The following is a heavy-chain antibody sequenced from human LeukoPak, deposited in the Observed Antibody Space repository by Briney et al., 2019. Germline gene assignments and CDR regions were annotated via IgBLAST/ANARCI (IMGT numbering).Heavy chain of an antibody. Sequence: GGSLRLSCVVSGFTFNRCWMNWVRQAPGKGLEWVAHINPDGRDTYYVDSVKGRFTISRDNAENSMYLQMNSLRVEDTAVYYCTSWGDTTAEYFQRWGQGALVTVSS. CDR2: INPDGRDT. CDR3: TSWGDTTAEYFQR. J-gene: IGHJ1*01. CDR1: GFTFNRCW. V-gene: IGHV3-7*01. D-gene: IGHD2-21*02.